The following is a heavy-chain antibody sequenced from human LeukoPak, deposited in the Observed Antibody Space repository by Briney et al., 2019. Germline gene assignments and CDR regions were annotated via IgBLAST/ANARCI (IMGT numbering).Heavy chain of an antibody. CDR3: AYYHVNEEPPTF. V-gene: IGHV3-30*02. CDR2: IRYDGSNK. Sequence: GGPLRLSCAAPGFTFSSYGMHWGRQAPGKGLEGVAFIRYDGSNKYYADSVKGRFTVSRDNSKNMLHLQMNSLRAEDTAVYYCAYYHVNEEPPTFWGQGTLVTVSS. J-gene: IGHJ4*02. CDR1: GFTFSSYG. D-gene: IGHD1-1*01.